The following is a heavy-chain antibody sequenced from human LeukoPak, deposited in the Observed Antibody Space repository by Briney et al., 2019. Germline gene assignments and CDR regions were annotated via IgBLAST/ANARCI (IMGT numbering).Heavy chain of an antibody. V-gene: IGHV4-59*01. CDR2: IYYSGST. J-gene: IGHJ4*02. CDR1: GGSISSYY. CDR3: ARFVTNFDY. Sequence: SEALSLTCTVSGGSISSYYWSWIRQPPGKGLEWIGYIYYSGSTNYNPSLKSRVTISVDTSKNQFSLKLSSVTAADTAVYYCARFVTNFDYWGQGTLVTVSS. D-gene: IGHD3-3*01.